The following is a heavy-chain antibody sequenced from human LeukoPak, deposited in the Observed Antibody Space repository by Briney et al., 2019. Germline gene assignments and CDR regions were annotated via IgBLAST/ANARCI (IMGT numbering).Heavy chain of an antibody. V-gene: IGHV3-23*01. CDR1: GFTFSSYA. CDR2: ISGSGGST. D-gene: IGHD2-15*01. Sequence: GGSLRLSCAASGFTFSSYAMSWVRQAPGKGLEWVSAISGSGGSTYYADSVKGRFTMSRDNSKNTVYLQMNSLRVDDTAVYYCARRDIVVVVSASDYWGQGTLVTVSS. J-gene: IGHJ4*02. CDR3: ARRDIVVVVSASDY.